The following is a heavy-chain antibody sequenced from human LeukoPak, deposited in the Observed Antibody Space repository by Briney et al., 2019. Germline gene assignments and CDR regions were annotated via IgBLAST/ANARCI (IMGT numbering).Heavy chain of an antibody. J-gene: IGHJ4*02. D-gene: IGHD6-19*01. CDR3: VKSGGYGLIDY. V-gene: IGHV4-39*01. CDR2: IYYTGST. Sequence: SETLSLICAVSCDSISGSGYYLGWIRQPPGKGLEWIGNIYYTGSTYYNASLQSRVTISIDMSKNQFSLRLNSVTAADTAMYYCVKSGGYGLIDYWGQGTLVTVSS. CDR1: CDSISGSGYY.